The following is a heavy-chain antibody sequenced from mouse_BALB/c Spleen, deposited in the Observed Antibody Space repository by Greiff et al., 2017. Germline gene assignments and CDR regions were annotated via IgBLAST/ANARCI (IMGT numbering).Heavy chain of an antibody. J-gene: IGHJ1*01. Sequence: EVMLVESGGGLVKPGGSLKLSCAASGFTFSSYGMSWVRQTPDKRLEWVATISSGGSYTYYPDSVKGRFTISRDNAKNTLYLQMSSLKSEDTAMYYCARGYYGSSHWYFDVWGAGTTVTVSS. CDR2: ISSGGSYT. D-gene: IGHD1-1*01. CDR3: ARGYYGSSHWYFDV. V-gene: IGHV5-6*03. CDR1: GFTFSSYG.